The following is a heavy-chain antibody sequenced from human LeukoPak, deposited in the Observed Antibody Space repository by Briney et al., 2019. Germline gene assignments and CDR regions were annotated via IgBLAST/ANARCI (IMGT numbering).Heavy chain of an antibody. J-gene: IGHJ4*02. V-gene: IGHV3-30-3*01. CDR3: ASEGCSSTSCFSWAFDY. CDR1: GFTFSSYA. D-gene: IGHD2-2*01. CDR2: ISYDGSNK. Sequence: GGSLRLSCAASGFTFSSYAMHWVRQAPGNWLEWVAVISYDGSNKYYADSVKGRFTISRDNSKNTLYLQMNSLRAEDTAVYYCASEGCSSTSCFSWAFDYWGQGTLVTVSS.